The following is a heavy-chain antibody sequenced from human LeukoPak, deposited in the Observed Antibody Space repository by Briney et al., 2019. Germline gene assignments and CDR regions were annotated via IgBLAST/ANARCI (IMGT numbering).Heavy chain of an antibody. CDR3: ARDPVVVVAATWSWFDP. D-gene: IGHD2-15*01. V-gene: IGHV1-46*01. CDR2: INPSGGST. J-gene: IGHJ5*02. CDR1: GYTFTSYY. Sequence: GASVKASCKASGYTFTSYYMHWVRQAPGQGLEWMGIINPSGGSTSYAQKFQGRVTMTRDMSTSTVYMELSSLRSEDTAVYYCARDPVVVVAATWSWFDPWGQGTLVTVSS.